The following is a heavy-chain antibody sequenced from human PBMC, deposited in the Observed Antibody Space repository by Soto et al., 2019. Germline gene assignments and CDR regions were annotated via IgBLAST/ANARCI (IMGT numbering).Heavy chain of an antibody. CDR3: ASVPSSQGS. J-gene: IGHJ5*02. Sequence: PGGSLRLSCAASGFTFEDYVMHWVRQAPGKGLEWVSGINWNGDDIGYADSVKGRFSISRDNARNSLYLQMNSLRPEDTAVYYCASVPSSQGSWGQGTLVTVSS. CDR1: GFTFEDYV. CDR2: INWNGDDI. V-gene: IGHV3-9*01. D-gene: IGHD3-10*02.